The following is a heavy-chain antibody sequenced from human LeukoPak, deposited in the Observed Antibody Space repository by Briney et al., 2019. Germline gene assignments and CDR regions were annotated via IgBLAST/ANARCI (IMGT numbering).Heavy chain of an antibody. CDR1: GGSFSGYY. CDR3: AGSSWIHYHYYGMDV. CDR2: INHSGST. D-gene: IGHD6-13*01. V-gene: IGHV4-34*01. Sequence: SETLSLTCAVYGGSFSGYYWSWIRQPPGKGLEWIGEINHSGSTNYNPSLKSRVTISVDTSKNQFSLKLSSVTAADTAMYYCAGSSWIHYHYYGMDVWGQGTTVTVSS. J-gene: IGHJ6*02.